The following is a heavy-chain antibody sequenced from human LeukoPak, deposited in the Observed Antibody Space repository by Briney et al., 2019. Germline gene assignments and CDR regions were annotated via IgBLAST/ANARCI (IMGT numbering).Heavy chain of an antibody. J-gene: IGHJ6*03. V-gene: IGHV1-69*05. CDR2: IIPILGTA. D-gene: IGHD3-3*01. CDR3: ARAKDFWSGYIYYMDV. Sequence: SVKVSCKASGGTFSSYAISWVRQAPGQGLEWMGGIIPILGTANYAQKFQGRVTITTDESTSTAYMELSSLRSEDTAVYYCARAKDFWSGYIYYMDVWGKGTTVTVSS. CDR1: GGTFSSYA.